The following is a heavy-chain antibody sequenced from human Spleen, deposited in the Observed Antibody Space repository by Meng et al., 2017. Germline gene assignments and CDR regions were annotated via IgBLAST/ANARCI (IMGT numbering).Heavy chain of an antibody. Sequence: QITLKESGPTLVKPTQTLTLTCTFSGFSLSTSGVGVGWIRQPPGKALEWLALIYRDDDKRFSPSLKSRLTVTKDTSKNQVVLTMTNMDPVDTATYYCAHRRSPSQCFDYWGQGTLVTVSS. CDR2: IYRDDDK. D-gene: IGHD6-6*01. CDR3: AHRRSPSQCFDY. J-gene: IGHJ4*02. CDR1: GFSLSTSGVG. V-gene: IGHV2-5*02.